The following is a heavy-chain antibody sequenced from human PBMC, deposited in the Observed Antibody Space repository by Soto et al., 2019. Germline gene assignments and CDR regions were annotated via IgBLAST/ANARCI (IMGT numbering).Heavy chain of an antibody. V-gene: IGHV1-69*01. CDR1: EGTFDTYA. CDR3: ARTGDIVVVGDFYYGMDG. D-gene: IGHD2-2*01. CDR2: IIPIFTKP. Sequence: QGQLVQSGAEVKMPGSSVKVSCTASEGTFDTYALSWVRQAPGQGLEWLGGIIPIFTKPTYARKFQGRITITANESTTTVYLDLSSLTSDDTAVYYCARTGDIVVVGDFYYGMDGWGQGTTVIVSS. J-gene: IGHJ6*02.